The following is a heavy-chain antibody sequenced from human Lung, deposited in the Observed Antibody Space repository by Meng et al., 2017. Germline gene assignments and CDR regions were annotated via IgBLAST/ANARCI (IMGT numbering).Heavy chain of an antibody. CDR2: IDPKSGDT. CDR1: GHTFPAYW. J-gene: IGHJ4*02. D-gene: IGHD6-13*01. Sequence: GRLGECGTEVTKPGGSVKVSCTPSGHTFPAYWLLWARRAPGQRLGWKGRIDPKSGDTQSAKRFQGRVTMTGDTYISTAYMEPSGLRSEEPAMYYCARDEDISEAGKLFGDYWGQGTLVTVSS. CDR3: ARDEDISEAGKLFGDY. V-gene: IGHV1-2*02.